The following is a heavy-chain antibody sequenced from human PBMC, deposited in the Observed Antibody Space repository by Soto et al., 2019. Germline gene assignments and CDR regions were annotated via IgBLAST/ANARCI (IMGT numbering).Heavy chain of an antibody. CDR2: INPNSGGT. Sequence: ASVKVSCKASGYTFTGYYMHWVRQAPGQGLEWMGWINPNSGGTNYTQKFQGRVTMTRDTSISTAYMELSMLRSDDTAVDYCARPVPSSGWYWYFDLWGRGTLVTVSS. CDR3: ARPVPSSGWYWYFDL. V-gene: IGHV1-2*02. D-gene: IGHD6-19*01. CDR1: GYTFTGYY. J-gene: IGHJ2*01.